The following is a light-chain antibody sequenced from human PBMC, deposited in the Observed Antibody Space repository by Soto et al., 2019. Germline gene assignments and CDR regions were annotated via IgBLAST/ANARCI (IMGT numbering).Light chain of an antibody. CDR1: QSVSRSY. CDR3: KQFGNSPTKYT. J-gene: IGKJ2*01. Sequence: PGERATISCRASQSVSRSYLAWYLQKPGQAPRLLIYGASARATGIPDRFSGSGSGTDFTLTISRLEPEDFAVYYCKQFGNSPTKYTFRQGTKLQIK. V-gene: IGKV3-20*01. CDR2: GAS.